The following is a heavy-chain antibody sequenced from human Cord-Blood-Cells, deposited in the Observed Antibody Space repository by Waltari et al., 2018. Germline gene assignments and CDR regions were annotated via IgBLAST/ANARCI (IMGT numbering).Heavy chain of an antibody. V-gene: IGHV4-38-2*02. CDR2: IYHSGST. J-gene: IGHJ3*02. Sequence: QVQLQESGPGLVKPSETLSLTCTVSGYSISSGYYWGWIRQPPGKGLEWIGSIYHSGSTYYNPSLKRRVTISVDTSKNQFSLKLSSVTAADTAAYYCARGRVYDIVVVPAAKGAFDIWGQGTMVTVSS. D-gene: IGHD2-2*01. CDR3: ARGRVYDIVVVPAAKGAFDI. CDR1: GYSISSGYY.